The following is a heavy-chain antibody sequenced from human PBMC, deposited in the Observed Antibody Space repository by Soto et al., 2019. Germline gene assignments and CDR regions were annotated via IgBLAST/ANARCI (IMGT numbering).Heavy chain of an antibody. D-gene: IGHD3-10*01. CDR2: IYYSGST. CDR3: ARGPWLPHFYGTPGYYYYYMDV. V-gene: IGHV4-31*03. CDR1: GGSISSGGYY. J-gene: IGHJ6*03. Sequence: QVQLQESGPGLVKPSQTLSLTCTVSGGSISSGGYYWSWIRQHPGKGLEWIGYIYYSGSTYYNPSLKSRVTISVDTSKNQFSLKLSSVTAADTAVYYCARGPWLPHFYGTPGYYYYYMDVWGKGTTVTVSS.